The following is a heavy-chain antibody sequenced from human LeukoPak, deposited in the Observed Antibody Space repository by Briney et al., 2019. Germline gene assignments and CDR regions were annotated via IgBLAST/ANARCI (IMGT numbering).Heavy chain of an antibody. J-gene: IGHJ5*02. Sequence: GGSLRLSCAASGFTFSSYGMHWVRQAPGKGLEWVAVISYDGSNKYYADSVKGRFTISRDNSKNTLYLQMNSLRAEDTAVYYRSRVLNLFHPLGQGTLVTVSS. CDR2: ISYDGSNK. CDR3: SRVLNLFHP. V-gene: IGHV3-30*03. CDR1: GFTFSSYG.